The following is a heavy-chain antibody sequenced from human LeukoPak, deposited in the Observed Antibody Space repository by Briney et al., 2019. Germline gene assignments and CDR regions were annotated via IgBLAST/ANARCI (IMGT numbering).Heavy chain of an antibody. Sequence: PSETLSLTCTVSGNSIRNYYWSWIRQPAGKGLEWIGRIYTSGSTDYNPSLKSRVTMSVDTSTNQFSLKLSSVTAADTAVYYCARHGTISSESYFDYWGQGALVTVSS. CDR1: GNSIRNYY. CDR2: IYTSGST. CDR3: ARHGTISSESYFDY. V-gene: IGHV4-4*07. J-gene: IGHJ4*02. D-gene: IGHD1-26*01.